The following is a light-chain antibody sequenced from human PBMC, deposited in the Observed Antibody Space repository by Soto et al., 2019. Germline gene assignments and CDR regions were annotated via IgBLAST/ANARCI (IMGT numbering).Light chain of an antibody. CDR3: QQYTSYRT. J-gene: IGKJ1*01. V-gene: IGKV1-5*03. CDR2: KAS. CDR1: QSISSW. Sequence: DIQMTQSPSTLSASVGDRVTITCRASQSISSWLAWYQQKPGKAPKLLIYKASSLESGGPSRFSGSGSGTEFTLTISSLQHDDFATYYCQQYTSYRTFGQGTKVEIK.